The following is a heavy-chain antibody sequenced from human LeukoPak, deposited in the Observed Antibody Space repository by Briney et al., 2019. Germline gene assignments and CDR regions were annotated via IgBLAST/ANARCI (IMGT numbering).Heavy chain of an antibody. D-gene: IGHD2-2*02. V-gene: IGHV1-8*01. Sequence: ASVKVSCMASGYTFTSYDINWVRQATGQGLEWMGWMNPNSGNTGYTQKFQGRVTITRNTSISTAYMELSSLGSEDTAVYYCARDCSRTSCYTRFDYWGQGTLVTVSS. CDR2: MNPNSGNT. CDR3: ARDCSRTSCYTRFDY. CDR1: GYTFTSYD. J-gene: IGHJ4*02.